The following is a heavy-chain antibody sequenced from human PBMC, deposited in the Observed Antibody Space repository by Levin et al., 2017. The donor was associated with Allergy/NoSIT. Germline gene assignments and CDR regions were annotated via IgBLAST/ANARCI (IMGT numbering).Heavy chain of an antibody. J-gene: IGHJ4*02. Sequence: GESLKISCAASGFTFSSFGMHWVRQAPGKGLEWVAVISYDGSNKYYADSVKGRFTISRDNSKNTLYLQMNSLRAEDTAVYYCAKVVFRIAAAGGFDYWGQGTLVTVSS. CDR1: GFTFSSFG. V-gene: IGHV3-30*18. D-gene: IGHD6-13*01. CDR2: ISYDGSNK. CDR3: AKVVFRIAAAGGFDY.